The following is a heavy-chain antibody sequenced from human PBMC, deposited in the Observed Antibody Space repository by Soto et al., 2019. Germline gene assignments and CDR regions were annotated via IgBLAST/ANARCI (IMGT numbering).Heavy chain of an antibody. D-gene: IGHD2-15*01. V-gene: IGHV2-5*01. CDR2: IYWNDDK. CDR3: AHSRLDIVVVVAATKYWYFDL. J-gene: IGHJ2*01. CDR1: GFSLSTSGVG. Sequence: SGPTLVNPTQTLTLTCTFSGFSLSTSGVGVGWIRQPPGKALEWLALIYWNDDKRYSPSLKSRLTITKDTSKNQVVLTMTNMDPVDTATYYCAHSRLDIVVVVAATKYWYFDLWGRGTLVTVSS.